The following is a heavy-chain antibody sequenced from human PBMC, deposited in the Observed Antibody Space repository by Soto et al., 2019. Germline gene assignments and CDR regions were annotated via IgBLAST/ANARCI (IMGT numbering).Heavy chain of an antibody. Sequence: GESLKISCKGSGYSFTSYWIGWVRQMPGKGLEWMGIIYPGDSDTRYSPSFQGQVTISADKSISTAYLQWSSLKASDTAMYYCARLVYYYSSGLYYYYGMDVWGQGTTVTVSS. CDR1: GYSFTSYW. CDR2: IYPGDSDT. J-gene: IGHJ6*02. CDR3: ARLVYYYSSGLYYYYGMDV. V-gene: IGHV5-51*01. D-gene: IGHD3-22*01.